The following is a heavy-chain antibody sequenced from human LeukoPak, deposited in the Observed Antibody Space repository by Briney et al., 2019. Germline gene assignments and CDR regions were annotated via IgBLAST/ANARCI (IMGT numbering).Heavy chain of an antibody. CDR3: ARSPRGCSGGSCYDY. CDR2: IYYSGST. CDR1: GGSISSSSYY. J-gene: IGHJ4*02. Sequence: SETLSLTCTVSGGSISSSSYYWGWIRQPPGKGLEWIGGIYYSGSTNYNPSLKSRVTISVDTSKNQFSLKLSSVAAADTAMYYCARSPRGCSGGSCYDYWGQGTLVTVSS. D-gene: IGHD2-15*01. V-gene: IGHV4-39*07.